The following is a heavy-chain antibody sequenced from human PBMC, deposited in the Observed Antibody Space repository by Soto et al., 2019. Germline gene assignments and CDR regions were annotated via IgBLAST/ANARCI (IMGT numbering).Heavy chain of an antibody. CDR2: ISSSSSTI. CDR3: VRGRDWRVTMIVVVSPDY. Sequence: EVQLVESGGGLVQPGGSLRLSCAASGFTFSSYSMNWVRQAPGKGLEWVSYISSSSSTIYYADSVKGRFTISRDNAKNSLYLQMNSLRAEDTAVYYCVRGRDWRVTMIVVVSPDYWGQGTLVTVSS. CDR1: GFTFSSYS. J-gene: IGHJ4*02. D-gene: IGHD3-22*01. V-gene: IGHV3-48*01.